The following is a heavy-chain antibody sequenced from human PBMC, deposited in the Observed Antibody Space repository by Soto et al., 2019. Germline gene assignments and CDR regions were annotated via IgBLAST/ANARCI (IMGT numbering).Heavy chain of an antibody. D-gene: IGHD6-6*01. Sequence: QVQLQQSGPGLVKPSQTLSLTCAISGDSVSSNDAVWNWIRQSPSRGLEWLGRTYYRSIWQTEYAVSVKGPMTINQDASKNHFSLQLNAVTPENTAMDYCARLVGNSWLDHWGQGTLITVSA. CDR2: TYYRSIWQT. V-gene: IGHV6-1*01. J-gene: IGHJ5*02. CDR1: GDSVSSNDAV. CDR3: ARLVGNSWLDH.